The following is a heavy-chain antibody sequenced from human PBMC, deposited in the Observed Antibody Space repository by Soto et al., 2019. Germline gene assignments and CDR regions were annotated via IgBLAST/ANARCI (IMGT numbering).Heavy chain of an antibody. CDR1: GGYISSYY. D-gene: IGHD2-15*01. CDR3: ASCSGGSCYYFDY. J-gene: IGHJ4*02. CDR2: IYYSGST. Sequence: PSETLSLTCTVSGGYISSYYWSWIRQPPGKGLEWIGYIYYSGSTNYNPSLKSRVTISVDTSKNQFSLKLSSVTAADTAVYYCASCSGGSCYYFDYWGQGTLVTVSS. V-gene: IGHV4-59*08.